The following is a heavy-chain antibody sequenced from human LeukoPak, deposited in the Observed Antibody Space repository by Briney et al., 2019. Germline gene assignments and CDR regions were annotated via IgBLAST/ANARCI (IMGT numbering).Heavy chain of an antibody. CDR3: AKDPYDFWSGYYPYFDY. Sequence: PGGSLRLSCAASGLTFSSYAMSWVRQAPGKGLEWVSAISGSGGSTYYADSVKGRFTISRDNSKNTLYLQMNSLRAEDTAVYYCAKDPYDFWSGYYPYFDYWGQGTLVTVSS. J-gene: IGHJ4*02. CDR1: GLTFSSYA. V-gene: IGHV3-23*01. CDR2: ISGSGGST. D-gene: IGHD3-3*01.